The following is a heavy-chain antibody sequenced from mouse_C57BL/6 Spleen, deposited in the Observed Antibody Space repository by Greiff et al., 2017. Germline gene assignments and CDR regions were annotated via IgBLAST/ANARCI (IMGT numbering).Heavy chain of an antibody. D-gene: IGHD2-5*01. CDR2: INPNNGGT. CDR3: ARAYYSNSWFAY. J-gene: IGHJ3*01. CDR1: GYTFTDYN. Sequence: VHVKQSGPELVKPGASVKMSCKASGYTFTDYNMHWVKQSHGKSLEWIGYINPNNGGTSYNQKFKGKATLTVNKSSSTAYMELLSLTSEDSAVYYCARAYYSNSWFAYWGQGTLVTVSA. V-gene: IGHV1-22*01.